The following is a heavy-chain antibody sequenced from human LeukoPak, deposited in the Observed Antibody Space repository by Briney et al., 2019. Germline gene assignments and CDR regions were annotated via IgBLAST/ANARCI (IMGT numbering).Heavy chain of an antibody. J-gene: IGHJ4*02. Sequence: ASVTVSCKTSGDTFNRYDFNWVRQATGQGLEWMGWITPKSGDTGYSKNFQDRITFTKNTSMNTFYMELSSLRSEDTAIYYCARLHTSPWYFLDSWGQGTLVTVSS. CDR2: ITPKSGDT. V-gene: IGHV1-8*03. D-gene: IGHD2-2*01. CDR3: ARLHTSPWYFLDS. CDR1: GDTFNRYD.